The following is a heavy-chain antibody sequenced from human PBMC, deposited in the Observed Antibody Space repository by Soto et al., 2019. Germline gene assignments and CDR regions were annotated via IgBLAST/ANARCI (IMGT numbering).Heavy chain of an antibody. D-gene: IGHD6-19*01. Sequence: SETLSLTCSVSSFSINSRYYWGWIRQPPGKGLEWIASIYNSVSTHYNPSLKSRATISVGTSHNQFSLRLSSVTAADTAIYYCARNTSGRHFDYWGPGTLVTVSS. CDR1: SFSINSRYY. CDR2: IYNSVST. V-gene: IGHV4-38-2*02. CDR3: ARNTSGRHFDY. J-gene: IGHJ4*02.